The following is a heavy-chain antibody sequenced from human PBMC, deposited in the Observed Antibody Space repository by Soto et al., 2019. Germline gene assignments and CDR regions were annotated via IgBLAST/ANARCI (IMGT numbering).Heavy chain of an antibody. CDR1: GGSFSGYY. J-gene: IGHJ5*02. CDR3: ARGAALYCSGGSCYSGNWFDP. Sequence: SETLSLTCAVYGGSFSGYYWSWIRQPPGKGLEWIGEINHSGSTNYNPSLKSRVTISVDTSKNQFSLKRSSVTAADTAVYYCARGAALYCSGGSCYSGNWFDPWGQGTLVTVSS. D-gene: IGHD2-15*01. V-gene: IGHV4-34*01. CDR2: INHSGST.